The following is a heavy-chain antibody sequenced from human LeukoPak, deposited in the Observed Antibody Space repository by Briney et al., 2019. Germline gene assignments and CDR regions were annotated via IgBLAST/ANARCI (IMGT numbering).Heavy chain of an antibody. CDR2: INQDGTEK. V-gene: IGHV3-7*01. Sequence: PGESLRLSCAASGFSFTTYWMSWVRQAPGKGLEWVANINQDGTEKYYVDSVKGRFTISRDNAKNSLYLQMNSLRAEDTAVYYCAREQQLLNWFDPWDQGTLVTVSS. CDR1: GFSFTTYW. J-gene: IGHJ5*02. CDR3: AREQQLLNWFDP. D-gene: IGHD6-13*01.